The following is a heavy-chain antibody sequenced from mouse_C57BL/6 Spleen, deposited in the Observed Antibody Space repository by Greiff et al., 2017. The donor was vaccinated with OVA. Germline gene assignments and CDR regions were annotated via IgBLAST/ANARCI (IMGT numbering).Heavy chain of an antibody. CDR3: AVTTVEGGFAY. Sequence: VQLQQSGAELVKPGASVKLSCKASGYTFTSYWMHWVKQRPGRGLEWIGRIDPNSGGTKYNEKFKSKATLTVDKPSSTAYIQLSSLTSEDSAVYYCAVTTVEGGFAYWGQGTLVTVSA. CDR2: IDPNSGGT. D-gene: IGHD1-1*01. CDR1: GYTFTSYW. J-gene: IGHJ3*01. V-gene: IGHV1-72*01.